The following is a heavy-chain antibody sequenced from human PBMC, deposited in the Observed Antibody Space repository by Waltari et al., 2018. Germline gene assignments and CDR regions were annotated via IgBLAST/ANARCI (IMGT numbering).Heavy chain of an antibody. D-gene: IGHD6-19*01. CDR1: GGSISSYY. V-gene: IGHV4-59*01. CDR2: IYYSGST. Sequence: QVQLQESGPGLVKPSETLSLTCTVSGGSISSYYWSWIRQPPGKGLEWIGYIYYSGSTNYNPSLKSRVTISVDTSKNQFSLKLSSVTAADTAVYYCAYGGGPYYYYYMDVWGKGTTVTISS. J-gene: IGHJ6*03. CDR3: AYGGGPYYYYYMDV.